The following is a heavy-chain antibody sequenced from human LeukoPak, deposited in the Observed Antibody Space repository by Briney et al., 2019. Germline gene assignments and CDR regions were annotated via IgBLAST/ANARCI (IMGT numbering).Heavy chain of an antibody. CDR1: GGSINNYY. CDR2: LHTNGNN. J-gene: IGHJ4*01. Sequence: SETLSLTCSVSGGSINNYYWSWIRQTAGKGLEWIGRLHTNGNNNYNPSLRGRATVALDTSKNQCSLKLSSVTAADTAVYYCARLGYSSVWTPTPGYWGQGTLVTVSS. CDR3: ARLGYSSVWTPTPGY. V-gene: IGHV4-4*07. D-gene: IGHD2-15*01.